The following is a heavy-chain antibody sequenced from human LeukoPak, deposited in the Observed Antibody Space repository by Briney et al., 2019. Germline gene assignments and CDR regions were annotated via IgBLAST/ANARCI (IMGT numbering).Heavy chain of an antibody. V-gene: IGHV3-9*01. D-gene: IGHD3-22*01. Sequence: GGSLRLSCAASGFTFDDYAMHWVRQAPGKGLEWVSGISWNSGSIGHADSVKGRFTISRDNAKNSLYLQMNSLRAEDTALYYCAKVIVGYYDSSGYDYWGQGTLVTVSS. CDR3: AKVIVGYYDSSGYDY. CDR2: ISWNSGSI. J-gene: IGHJ4*02. CDR1: GFTFDDYA.